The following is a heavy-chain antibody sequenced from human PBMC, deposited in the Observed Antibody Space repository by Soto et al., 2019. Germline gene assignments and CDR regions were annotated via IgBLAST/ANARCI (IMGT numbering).Heavy chain of an antibody. CDR3: ARGRSNRFDSSPAPRFDP. D-gene: IGHD2-21*01. V-gene: IGHV3-13*01. J-gene: IGHJ5*02. Sequence: GGSLRLSCEASGFTFNTFDFHWVRQRKGKGLEWVSGIDTLFDTYYADAVRGRFSISRDNAMNSFYLQMSNLRVDDTAVYFCARGRSNRFDSSPAPRFDPWGQGILVTVSS. CDR1: GFTFNTFD. CDR2: IDTLFDT.